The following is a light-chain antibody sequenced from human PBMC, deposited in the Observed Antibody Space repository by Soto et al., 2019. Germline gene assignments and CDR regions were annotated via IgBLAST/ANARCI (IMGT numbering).Light chain of an antibody. CDR3: QQGYTNPIT. CDR2: DAS. V-gene: IGKV1-33*01. J-gene: IGKJ5*01. CDR1: QDIGNY. Sequence: DIQMTQSPSSLSASVGDRVTITCQASQDIGNYLNWYQQRPGKAPKLLILDASSLDTGVPSRFSGSGSGTDFTFTISSLQSEDIATYYCQQGYTNPITFGQGTRLEI.